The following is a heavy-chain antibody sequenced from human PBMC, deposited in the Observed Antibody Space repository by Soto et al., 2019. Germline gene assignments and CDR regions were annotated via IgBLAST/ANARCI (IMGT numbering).Heavy chain of an antibody. CDR3: ASEGVVLVAAASYYYYYGMDV. D-gene: IGHD2-15*01. J-gene: IGHJ6*02. V-gene: IGHV4-30-4*01. Sequence: SETLSLTCTVSGGSISSGDYYWSWIRQPPGKGLEWIGYIYYSGSTYYNPSLKSRVTISVDTSKNQFSLKLSSVTAADTAVYYCASEGVVLVAAASYYYYYGMDVWGQGTTVTVSS. CDR1: GGSISSGDYY. CDR2: IYYSGST.